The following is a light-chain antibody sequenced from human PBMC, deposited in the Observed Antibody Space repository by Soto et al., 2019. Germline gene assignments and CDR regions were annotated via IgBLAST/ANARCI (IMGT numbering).Light chain of an antibody. CDR1: QSVSSSY. J-gene: IGKJ4*01. CDR3: QQYNNLPRT. CDR2: GAS. Sequence: EIVLTQSPGTLSLSPGERATLSCRASQSVSSSYLAWYQQKPGQAPRLLIYGASSRATGIPDRFSGSGSGTDFTLTISRLEPEDFAVYYCQQYNNLPRTFGGGTKVDNK. V-gene: IGKV3-20*01.